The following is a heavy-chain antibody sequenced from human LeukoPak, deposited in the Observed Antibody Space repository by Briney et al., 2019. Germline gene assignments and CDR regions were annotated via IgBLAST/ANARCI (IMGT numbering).Heavy chain of an antibody. CDR3: ARVIDYYDSSGYYY. V-gene: IGHV4-34*01. J-gene: IGHJ4*02. Sequence: PSETLSLTCAVYGGSFSGYYWSWIRQPPGKGLEWIGEINHSGSTNYNPSLKSRVTISVDTSKNQFSLKLSPVTAADTAVYYCARVIDYYDSSGYYYWGQGTLVTVSS. CDR1: GGSFSGYY. CDR2: INHSGST. D-gene: IGHD3-22*01.